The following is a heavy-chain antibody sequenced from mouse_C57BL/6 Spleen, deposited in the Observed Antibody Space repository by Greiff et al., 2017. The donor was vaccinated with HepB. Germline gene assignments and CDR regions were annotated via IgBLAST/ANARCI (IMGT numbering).Heavy chain of an antibody. D-gene: IGHD1-1*01. V-gene: IGHV1-69*01. CDR3: ARGDYGTERLDY. CDR2: IDPSDSYT. CDR1: GYTFTSYW. Sequence: QVQLQQSGAELVMPGASVKLSCKASGYTFTSYWMHWVKQRPGQGLEWIGEIDPSDSYTNYNQKFKGKSTLTVDKSSSTAYMQLSSLTSEDSAVYYCARGDYGTERLDYWGQGTTLTVSS. J-gene: IGHJ2*01.